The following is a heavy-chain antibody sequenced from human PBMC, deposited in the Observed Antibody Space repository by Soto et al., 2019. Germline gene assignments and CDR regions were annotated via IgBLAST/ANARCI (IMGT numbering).Heavy chain of an antibody. CDR1: GFTFDDYA. CDR3: AKDNDYGDYVGYFDY. J-gene: IGHJ4*02. Sequence: EVPLVESGGGLVQPGRSLRLSCAASGFTFDDYAMHWVRQAPGKGLEWVSGISWNSGSIGYADSVKGRFTISRDNAKNSLYLQMNSLRAEDTALYYCAKDNDYGDYVGYFDYWGQGTLVTVSS. D-gene: IGHD4-17*01. CDR2: ISWNSGSI. V-gene: IGHV3-9*01.